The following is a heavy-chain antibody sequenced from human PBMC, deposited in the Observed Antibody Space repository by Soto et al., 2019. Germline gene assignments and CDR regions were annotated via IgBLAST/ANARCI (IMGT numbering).Heavy chain of an antibody. CDR2: IIPILGIA. V-gene: IGHV1-69*04. D-gene: IGHD3-22*01. J-gene: IGHJ4*02. Sequence: SVKVSCKASGGTFSSYTISWVRQAPGQGLEWMGRIIPILGIANYAQKFQGRVTITADKSTSTAYMELSSLRSEDTAVYYCAKDTYYHDSSGYYVFDCWGQGTLVTVSS. CDR3: AKDTYYHDSSGYYVFDC. CDR1: GGTFSSYT.